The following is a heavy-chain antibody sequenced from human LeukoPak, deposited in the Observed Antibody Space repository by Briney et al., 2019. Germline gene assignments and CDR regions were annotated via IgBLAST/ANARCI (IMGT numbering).Heavy chain of an antibody. J-gene: IGHJ2*01. D-gene: IGHD2-2*01. Sequence: SETLSLTCTVSDDSISDYYWSWIRQPPGKGLEWIGYIYYSGSTNYNPSLKSRVTISVDTSKNQFSLKLSSVTAADTAVYYCARDRVVPAASEWYFDLWGRGTLVTVSS. V-gene: IGHV4-59*01. CDR2: IYYSGST. CDR1: DDSISDYY. CDR3: ARDRVVPAASEWYFDL.